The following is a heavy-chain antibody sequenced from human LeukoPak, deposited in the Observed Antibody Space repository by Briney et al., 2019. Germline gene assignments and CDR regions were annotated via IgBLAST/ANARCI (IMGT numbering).Heavy chain of an antibody. Sequence: ASVKVSCKASGYTFTAFYIHWVRQAPGQGFEWMGWINPNSGGPNYAQKFQGRVTMTRDTSITTAYMELRSLTSDDTAVYYCARDPYGDYTYYFDYWGQGTLVTVSS. CDR3: ARDPYGDYTYYFDY. D-gene: IGHD4-17*01. V-gene: IGHV1-2*02. J-gene: IGHJ4*02. CDR2: INPNSGGP. CDR1: GYTFTAFY.